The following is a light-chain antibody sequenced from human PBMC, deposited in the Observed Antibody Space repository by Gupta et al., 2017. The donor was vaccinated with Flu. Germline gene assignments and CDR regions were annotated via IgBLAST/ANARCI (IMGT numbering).Light chain of an antibody. V-gene: IGLV2-8*01. Sequence: QSALTHPPSASGSPGQSLTISCTGTSSDVGGYNYVSWYQQHPGKPPNLMIYEVSKRPSGVPDRFAGSKSGKTAFRTIAGLQAEDEADDDCSSNADSNNRVVFGGGTKLTVL. CDR2: EVS. J-gene: IGLJ2*01. CDR1: SSDVGGYNY. CDR3: SSNADSNNRVV.